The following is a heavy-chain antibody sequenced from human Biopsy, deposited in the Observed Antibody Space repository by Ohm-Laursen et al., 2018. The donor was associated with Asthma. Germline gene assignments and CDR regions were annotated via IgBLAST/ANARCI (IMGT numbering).Heavy chain of an antibody. Sequence: PSETLSLTCSMYGLSSSAYYWTWIRQTPGKGLEWIGESDHRGNTNTNATLKGRVTISKAKSANEFSLKMKSVTAADTAIYYCARGPEWSGLDIWGQGTTVTVSS. J-gene: IGHJ6*02. CDR1: GLSSSAYY. CDR3: ARGPEWSGLDI. CDR2: SDHRGNT. V-gene: IGHV4-34*01. D-gene: IGHD3-3*01.